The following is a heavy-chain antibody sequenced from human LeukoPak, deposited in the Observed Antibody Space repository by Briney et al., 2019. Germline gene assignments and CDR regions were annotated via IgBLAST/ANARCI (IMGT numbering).Heavy chain of an antibody. Sequence: GGSLRLSCAASGFTVSSNYMSWVRQAPGKGLEWVSVIYSGGSTYYADSVKGRFTISRDNSKNTLYLQMNSLRAEDTAVYYCARGLGYCSSTSCYDGGDYAFDIWGQGTMVTVSS. V-gene: IGHV3-53*01. D-gene: IGHD2-2*01. CDR2: IYSGGST. J-gene: IGHJ3*02. CDR3: ARGLGYCSSTSCYDGGDYAFDI. CDR1: GFTVSSNY.